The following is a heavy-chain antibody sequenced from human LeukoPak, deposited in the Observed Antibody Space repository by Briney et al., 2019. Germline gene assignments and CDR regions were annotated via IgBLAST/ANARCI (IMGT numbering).Heavy chain of an antibody. Sequence: PGGSLRLSCAASGFTFSSYWMNWVRQAPGKGLEWVANIKQDGSEKYYVDSVKGRFAISRDNAKNSLYLQMNSLRAEDTAVYYCARLRGGYYFDAFDIWGQGTMVTVSS. D-gene: IGHD3-22*01. V-gene: IGHV3-7*01. CDR1: GFTFSSYW. CDR2: IKQDGSEK. J-gene: IGHJ3*02. CDR3: ARLRGGYYFDAFDI.